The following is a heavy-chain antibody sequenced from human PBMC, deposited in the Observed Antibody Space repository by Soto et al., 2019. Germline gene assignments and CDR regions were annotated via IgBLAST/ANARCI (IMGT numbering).Heavy chain of an antibody. D-gene: IGHD6-13*01. CDR2: INPNSGGT. CDR1: GYTFTGYY. V-gene: IGHV1-2*04. J-gene: IGHJ6*02. Sequence: ASVKVSCKASGYTFTGYYMHWVRQAPGQGLEWMGWINPNSGGTNYAQKFQGWVTMTRDTSISTAYMELSRLRSDDTAVYYCARVAAAGSYYYGMDVWGQGTTVTVS. CDR3: ARVAAAGSYYYGMDV.